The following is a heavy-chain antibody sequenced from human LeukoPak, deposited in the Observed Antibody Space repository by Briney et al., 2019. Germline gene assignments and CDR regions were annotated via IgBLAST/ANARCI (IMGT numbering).Heavy chain of an antibody. Sequence: PGGSLRLSCAVSGFTFSEYYMTWIRQAPGKALEWISYIDNRGIFTNYADSVKGRFTISRDDAKNSLYLQMNNLRGGDTGMYYCARRSGYGTYSLWYLDLWGRGTLITVSS. D-gene: IGHD1-26*01. CDR3: ARRSGYGTYSLWYLDL. V-gene: IGHV3-11*03. CDR1: GFTFSEYY. CDR2: IDNRGIFT. J-gene: IGHJ2*01.